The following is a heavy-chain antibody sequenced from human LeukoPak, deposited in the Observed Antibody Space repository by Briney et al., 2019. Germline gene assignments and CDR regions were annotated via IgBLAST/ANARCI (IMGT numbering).Heavy chain of an antibody. J-gene: IGHJ6*02. CDR3: ARDAPSIVVVPAAAPYYYYGMDV. D-gene: IGHD2-2*01. CDR2: ISSSSSYI. CDR1: GFTFSSYS. Sequence: PGGSLRLSCAASGFTFSSYSMNWVRQAPGKGLEWVSSISSSSSYIYYADSVKGRFTISRDNAKNSLYLQMNSLRAEDTAVYYCARDAPSIVVVPAAAPYYYYGMDVWGQGTTVTASS. V-gene: IGHV3-21*01.